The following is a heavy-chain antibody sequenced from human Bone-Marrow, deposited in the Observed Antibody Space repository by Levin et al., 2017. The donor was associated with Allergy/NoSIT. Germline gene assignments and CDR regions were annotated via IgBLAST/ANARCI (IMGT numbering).Heavy chain of an antibody. CDR2: INPNSGGT. Sequence: EASVKVSCKASGYTFTGYYMHWVRQAPGQGLEWMGRINPNSGGTHYTQNFQGRVTMTRDTSISTAYMELSRLRSDDTAVYYCAREETYCSSSRCEFYYNGMDVWGQGTTVTVSS. J-gene: IGHJ6*02. D-gene: IGHD2-2*01. CDR1: GYTFTGYY. V-gene: IGHV1-2*02. CDR3: AREETYCSSSRCEFYYNGMDV.